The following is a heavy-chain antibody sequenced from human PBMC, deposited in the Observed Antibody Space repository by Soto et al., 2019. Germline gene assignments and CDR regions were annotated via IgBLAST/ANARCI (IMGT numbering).Heavy chain of an antibody. CDR3: ARGRGGNWDSSSWYPGHRPYYFDY. CDR2: INHSGST. D-gene: IGHD6-13*01. CDR1: GGSFSGYY. J-gene: IGHJ4*02. Sequence: SETLSLTCAVYGGSFSGYYWSWIRQPPGKGLEWIGEINHSGSTNYNPSLKSRVTISVDTSKNQFSLKLSSVTAADTAVYYCARGRGGNWDSSSWYPGHRPYYFDYWGQGTLVTVSS. V-gene: IGHV4-34*01.